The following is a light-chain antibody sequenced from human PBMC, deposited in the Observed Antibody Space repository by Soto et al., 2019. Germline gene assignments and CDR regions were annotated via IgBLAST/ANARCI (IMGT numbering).Light chain of an antibody. CDR1: QSVGSSY. J-gene: IGKJ1*01. Sequence: IGLTQSPITLSLSPGERATLSCRASQSVGSSYLAWYQQKPGQAPRLLIYGASSRATGIPDRFSGSGSGTDFTLTISRLEPEDFALYYCQQYVSSPRTFGQGTKVDIK. CDR3: QQYVSSPRT. CDR2: GAS. V-gene: IGKV3-20*01.